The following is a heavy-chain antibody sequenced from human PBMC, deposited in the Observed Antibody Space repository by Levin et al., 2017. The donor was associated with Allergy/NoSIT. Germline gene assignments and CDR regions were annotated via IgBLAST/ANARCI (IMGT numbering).Heavy chain of an antibody. CDR1: GFTFTSYA. CDR3: AKDLSSSGWYVGYFQH. V-gene: IGHV3-23*01. J-gene: IGHJ1*01. Sequence: GGSLRLSCAASGFTFTSYAMSWVRQVPGKGLEWVSAISGSGDRTYYTDSVKGRFTISRDNSKKTLNLQMNSLRAEDTAVYYCAKDLSSSGWYVGYFQHWGQGTLVTVSS. D-gene: IGHD6-19*01. CDR2: ISGSGDRT.